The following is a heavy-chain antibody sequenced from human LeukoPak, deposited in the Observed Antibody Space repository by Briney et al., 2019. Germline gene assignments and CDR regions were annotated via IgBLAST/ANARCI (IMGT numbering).Heavy chain of an antibody. CDR2: ISGSGGST. J-gene: IGHJ6*03. Sequence: GGSLGLSCAASGMTFSKYWMSWVRQAPGKGLEWVSAISGSGGSTYYADSVKGRFTISRDNSKNTLYLQMNSLRAEDTAVYYCAKRRGLELLYYYYMDVWGKGTTVTVSS. CDR3: AKRRGLELLYYYYMDV. CDR1: GMTFSKYW. V-gene: IGHV3-23*01. D-gene: IGHD1-7*01.